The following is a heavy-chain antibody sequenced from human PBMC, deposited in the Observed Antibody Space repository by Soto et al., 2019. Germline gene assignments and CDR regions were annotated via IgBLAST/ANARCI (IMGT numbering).Heavy chain of an antibody. V-gene: IGHV3-30*18. J-gene: IGHJ6*02. CDR2: ISYDVINK. Sequence: SLRLSCASSGFTFSSYGMHWVRQAPGKGLEWLAVISYDVINKYYADSFKGRFTISRDNSKNTLYLQMNSLRAEDTAVYYCAKDTVRGVDRAEIRLYSHYGMHXWGQGTRLTVS. CDR1: GFTFSSYG. CDR3: AKDTVRGVDRAEIRLYSHYGMHX. D-gene: IGHD3-10*01.